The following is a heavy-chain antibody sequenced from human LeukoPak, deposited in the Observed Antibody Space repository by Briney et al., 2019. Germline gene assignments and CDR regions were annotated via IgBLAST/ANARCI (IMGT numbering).Heavy chain of an antibody. CDR2: INHSGST. CDR3: ASTKLGYSSGWH. V-gene: IGHV4-34*01. CDR1: GGSFSGYY. Sequence: SETLSLTCAVYGGSFSGYYWSWIREPPGKGVEWIGEINHSGSTNRNPSLKSRVTISVDTSKNQLSLKLTSVTASDTAIYYCASTKLGYSSGWHWGQGTLVTVSS. D-gene: IGHD6-19*01. J-gene: IGHJ4*02.